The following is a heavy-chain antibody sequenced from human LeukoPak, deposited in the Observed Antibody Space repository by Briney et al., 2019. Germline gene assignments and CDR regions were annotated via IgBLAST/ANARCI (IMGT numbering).Heavy chain of an antibody. D-gene: IGHD1-1*01. Sequence: SETLSLTCAVYGGSFSGYYWSWIRQPPGKGLEWIGEINHSGSTNYNPSLKSRVTISVDTSKNQFSLKLSSVTAADTAVYYCASVRDSTGLYYFDYWGQEPWSPSPQ. CDR3: ASVRDSTGLYYFDY. CDR1: GGSFSGYY. V-gene: IGHV4-34*09. J-gene: IGHJ4*01. CDR2: INHSGST.